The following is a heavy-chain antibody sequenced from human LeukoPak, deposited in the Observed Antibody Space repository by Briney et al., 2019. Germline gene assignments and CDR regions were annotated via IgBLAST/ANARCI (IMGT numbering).Heavy chain of an antibody. V-gene: IGHV4-39*07. Sequence: SETLSLTCSVSGGSISSSSNYWGWIRQPPGKGLEWIGEINHSGSTNYNPSLKSRVTISVDTSKNQFSLKLSSVTTADTAVYYCASGYCSGGSCYSNYWGQGTLVTVSS. D-gene: IGHD2-15*01. CDR3: ASGYCSGGSCYSNY. CDR2: INHSGST. J-gene: IGHJ4*02. CDR1: GGSISSSSNY.